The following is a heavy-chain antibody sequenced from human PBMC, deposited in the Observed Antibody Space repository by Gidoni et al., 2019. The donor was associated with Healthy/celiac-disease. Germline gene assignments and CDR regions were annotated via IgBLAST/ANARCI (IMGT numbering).Heavy chain of an antibody. V-gene: IGHV4-39*01. CDR3: AAYYYDSSGYYFDY. Sequence: QLQLQESGPGLVKPSETLSLTCTVSGGSIRSSSYYWGWIRQPPGKGLEWIGSIYYSGSTYYNPSLKSRVTISVDTSKNQFSLKLSSVTAADTAVYYCAAYYYDSSGYYFDYWGQGTLVTVSS. J-gene: IGHJ4*02. CDR1: GGSIRSSSYY. D-gene: IGHD3-22*01. CDR2: IYYSGST.